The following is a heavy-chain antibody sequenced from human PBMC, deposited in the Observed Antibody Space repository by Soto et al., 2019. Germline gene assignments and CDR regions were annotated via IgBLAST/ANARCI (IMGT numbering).Heavy chain of an antibody. D-gene: IGHD6-13*01. CDR3: ARGSSSWARGAFDI. CDR2: INHSGST. Sequence: QVQLQQWGAGLLKPSETLSLTCAVYGGSFSGYYWSWIRQPPGKGLEWIGEINHSGSTNYNPSLKSRVTISVDPSKNQFSLKLSSVTAADTAVYYCARGSSSWARGAFDIWGQGTMVTVSS. V-gene: IGHV4-34*01. J-gene: IGHJ3*02. CDR1: GGSFSGYY.